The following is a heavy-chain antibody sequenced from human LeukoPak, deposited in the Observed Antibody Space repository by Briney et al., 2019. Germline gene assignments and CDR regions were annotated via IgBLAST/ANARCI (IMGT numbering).Heavy chain of an antibody. D-gene: IGHD4-17*01. J-gene: IGHJ3*02. Sequence: SETLSLTCTVSGGSISSYYWSWIRQAAGKGLEWIGRIYSSGSTNYNPSLKSRVTMSVDTSKNQFSLKLSSVTAADTAVYYCAGSTVTTYQDAFDIWGQGTMVTVSS. CDR1: GGSISSYY. CDR3: AGSTVTTYQDAFDI. CDR2: IYSSGST. V-gene: IGHV4-4*07.